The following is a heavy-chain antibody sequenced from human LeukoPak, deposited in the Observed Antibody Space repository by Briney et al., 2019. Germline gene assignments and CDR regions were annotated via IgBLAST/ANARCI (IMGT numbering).Heavy chain of an antibody. CDR1: GYTFTSYG. J-gene: IGHJ4*02. D-gene: IGHD2-2*01. CDR3: ARDCSTSCCPPINY. CDR2: VSAYNGDT. V-gene: IGHV1-18*04. Sequence: ASVKVSCKASGYTFTSYGISWVRQAPGQGLDWMGWVSAYNGDTNYAQRFQGRVTMTTDASASTAYMELRSLRSDDTAVYYCARDCSTSCCPPINYWGQGTLVTVSS.